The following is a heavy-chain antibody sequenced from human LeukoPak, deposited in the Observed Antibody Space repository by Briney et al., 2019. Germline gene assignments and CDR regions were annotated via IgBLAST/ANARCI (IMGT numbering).Heavy chain of an antibody. CDR1: GFTFSRYW. V-gene: IGHV3-7*01. Sequence: GGSLRLSCAASGFTFSRYWMSWVRQAPGKGLEWVANIKQDGSEKYYVDSVKGRFTISRDNAKNSLYLQMNSLRAEDTAVYYCARDHYYGSGSYYNRWGQGTLVTVSS. CDR2: IKQDGSEK. J-gene: IGHJ4*02. CDR3: ARDHYYGSGSYYNR. D-gene: IGHD3-10*01.